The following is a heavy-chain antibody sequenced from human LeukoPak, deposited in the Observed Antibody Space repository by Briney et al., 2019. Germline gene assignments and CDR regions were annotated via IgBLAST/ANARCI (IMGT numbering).Heavy chain of an antibody. CDR2: ILDSGYST. CDR1: GLTFSSYA. D-gene: IGHD3-16*01. J-gene: IGHJ6*03. V-gene: IGHV3-23*01. Sequence: TGGSLRLSCAASGLTFSSYAMSWVRQAPGKGLEWVSGILDSGYSTYYANSVKGRFTISRDNSNNTLYLQMNSLRAEDTAVYYCAKLGGHPLHNYYVGVWGKGTTVAVSS. CDR3: AKLGGHPLHNYYVGV.